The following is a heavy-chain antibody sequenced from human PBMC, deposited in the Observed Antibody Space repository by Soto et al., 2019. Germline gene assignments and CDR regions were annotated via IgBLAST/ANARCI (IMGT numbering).Heavy chain of an antibody. CDR1: GFTVSSNY. J-gene: IGHJ4*02. CDR3: ARDANGDFWFDY. D-gene: IGHD3-3*01. V-gene: IGHV3-53*01. CDR2: IYSGGST. Sequence: LRLSCAASGFTVSSNYMSWVRQAPGKGLEWVSVIYSGGSTYYADSVKGRFTISRDNSKNTLYLQMNSLRAEDTAVYYCARDANGDFWFDYWGQGTLVTVSS.